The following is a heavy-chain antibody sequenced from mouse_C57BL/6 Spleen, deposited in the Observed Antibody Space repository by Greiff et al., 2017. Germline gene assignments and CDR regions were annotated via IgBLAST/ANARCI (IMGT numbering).Heavy chain of an antibody. Sequence: EVQVVESGGGLVQPKGSLKLSCAASGFTFNTYAMHWVRQAPGKGLEWVARIRSKSSNYATYYADSVKDRITISRDDSQSMLYLQMNNRKTEDTAVYYCVRGPGAYWYFDVWGTGTTVTVSS. J-gene: IGHJ1*03. CDR3: VRGPGAYWYFDV. CDR2: IRSKSSNYAT. CDR1: GFTFNTYA. V-gene: IGHV10-3*01.